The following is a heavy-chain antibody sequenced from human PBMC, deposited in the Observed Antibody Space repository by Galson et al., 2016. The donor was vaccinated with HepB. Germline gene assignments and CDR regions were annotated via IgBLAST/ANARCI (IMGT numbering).Heavy chain of an antibody. CDR2: ISYDGNNE. Sequence: SLRLSCAASGFTFNRYGMHWVRQAPGKGLEWLAAISYDGNNENYGESVKGRLTISRDNSKKTLYLEMNSLRAEDTAVYYCAKDFVVEGRSSPFDSWAREPWSASPQ. D-gene: IGHD2-21*01. CDR3: AKDFVVEGRSSPFDS. J-gene: IGHJ5*01. CDR1: GFTFNRYG. V-gene: IGHV3-30*18.